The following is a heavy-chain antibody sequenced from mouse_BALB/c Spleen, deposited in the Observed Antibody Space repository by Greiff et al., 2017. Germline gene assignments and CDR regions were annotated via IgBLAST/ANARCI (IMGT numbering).Heavy chain of an antibody. D-gene: IGHD1-1*01. J-gene: IGHJ3*01. CDR3: AGSSPWFAY. Sequence: EVKLMESGGGLVQPGGSLKLSCAASGFTFSSYGMSWVRQTPDKRLELVATINSNGGSTYYPDSVKGRFTISRDNAKNTLYLQMSSLKSEDTAMYYCAGSSPWFAYWGQGTLVTVSA. V-gene: IGHV5-6-3*01. CDR1: GFTFSSYG. CDR2: INSNGGST.